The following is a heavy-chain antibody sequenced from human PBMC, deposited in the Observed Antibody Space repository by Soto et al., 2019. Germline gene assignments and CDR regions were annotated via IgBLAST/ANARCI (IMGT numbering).Heavy chain of an antibody. CDR2: IYPGDSDT. Sequence: GESLKISCKGSGYSFTSYWIGWVRQMPGKGLKWMGIIYPGDSDTRYSPSFQGQVTISADKSISTAYLQWSSLKASDTAMYYCARLAPYDFWSGNFDYWGQGTLVTVSS. V-gene: IGHV5-51*01. D-gene: IGHD3-3*01. J-gene: IGHJ4*02. CDR3: ARLAPYDFWSGNFDY. CDR1: GYSFTSYW.